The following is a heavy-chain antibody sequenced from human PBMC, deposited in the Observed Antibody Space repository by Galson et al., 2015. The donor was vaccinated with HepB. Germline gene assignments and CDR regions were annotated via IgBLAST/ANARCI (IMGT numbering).Heavy chain of an antibody. V-gene: IGHV3-30*03. CDR2: LSYDATNK. D-gene: IGHD3-3*01. CDR1: GFSFSTYG. Sequence: SLRLSCAASGFSFSTYGMHWVRQVPGKGLEWVAVLSYDATNKYYGDSVKGRFTISRDNAKNTLYLHMNSLRTEDTAVYYCARDQEFGVVTPTEHYYFNGMDVWGQGTTVSVSS. J-gene: IGHJ6*02. CDR3: ARDQEFGVVTPTEHYYFNGMDV.